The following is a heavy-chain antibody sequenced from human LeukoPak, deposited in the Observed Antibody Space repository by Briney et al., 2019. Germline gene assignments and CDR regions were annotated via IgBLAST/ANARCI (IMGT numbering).Heavy chain of an antibody. CDR3: AKSGYNRLDY. V-gene: IGHV3-23*01. CDR2: IVSSGDTT. D-gene: IGHD5-24*01. Sequence: GGSLRLSCAASRFTFSSYAMNWVRQAPGKGLEWVSAIVSSGDTTYYADSVKGRFTISRDNSKNTLYLQMNSLRAGDTAVYYCAKSGYNRLDYWGQGTLVTVSS. CDR1: RFTFSSYA. J-gene: IGHJ4*02.